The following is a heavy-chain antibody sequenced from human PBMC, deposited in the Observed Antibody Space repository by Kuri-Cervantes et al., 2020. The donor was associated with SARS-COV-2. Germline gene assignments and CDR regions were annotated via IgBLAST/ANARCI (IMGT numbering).Heavy chain of an antibody. J-gene: IGHJ6*02. CDR1: GGSFSGYY. Sequence: ESLKISCAVYGGSFSGYYWSWIRQPPGKGLEWIREINHSGSTNYNPSLKSRVTISVDKSKNQFSLKLSSVTAADTAVYYCASAPRRITMVRGVFYYYYGMDVWGQGTTVTVSS. CDR3: ASAPRRITMVRGVFYYYYGMDV. D-gene: IGHD3-10*01. V-gene: IGHV4-34*01. CDR2: INHSGST.